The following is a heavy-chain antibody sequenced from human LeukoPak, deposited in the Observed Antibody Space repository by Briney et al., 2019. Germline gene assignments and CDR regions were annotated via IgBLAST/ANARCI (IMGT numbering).Heavy chain of an antibody. CDR3: ARVSMVRGVTNYYYYGMDV. D-gene: IGHD3-10*01. Sequence: GGSLRLSCAASGFTFSSYWMSWVRQAPGKGLERVANIKQDGSEKYYVDSVKGRFTISRDTAKNSLYLQMNSLRAEDTAVYYCARVSMVRGVTNYYYYGMDVWGQGTTVTVSS. J-gene: IGHJ6*02. CDR1: GFTFSSYW. V-gene: IGHV3-7*01. CDR2: IKQDGSEK.